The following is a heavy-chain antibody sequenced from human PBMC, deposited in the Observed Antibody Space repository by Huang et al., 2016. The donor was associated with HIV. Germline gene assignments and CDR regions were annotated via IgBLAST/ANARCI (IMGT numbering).Heavy chain of an antibody. CDR2: IYTSGNT. V-gene: IGHV4-61*09. CDR3: ARDRLRSRFHH. CDR1: GGSISSGSYY. D-gene: IGHD6-6*01. Sequence: QVQLQESGPGLVKPSQTLSLTCTVSGGSISSGSYYWSWIRQPAGKGLEWIGHIYTSGNTNFNPPRKSRVTISLDTAQNQFSLNLTSVTVADTAVYFCARDRLRSRFHHWGQGTLVTVSS. J-gene: IGHJ1*01.